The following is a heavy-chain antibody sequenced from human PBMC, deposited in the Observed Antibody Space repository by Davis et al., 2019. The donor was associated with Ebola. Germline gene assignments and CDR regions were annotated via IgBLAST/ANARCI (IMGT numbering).Heavy chain of an antibody. D-gene: IGHD5-18*01. J-gene: IGHJ6*02. CDR3: ARGDNTAMVYYYYYGMDV. CDR1: GYTFTSYD. Sequence: ASVTVSCKASGYTFTSYDINWVRQATGQGLEWMGWMNPNSGNTGYAQKFQGRVTMTRDTSISTAYMELSRLRSDDTAVYYCARGDNTAMVYYYYYGMDVWGQGTTVTVSS. V-gene: IGHV1-8*01. CDR2: MNPNSGNT.